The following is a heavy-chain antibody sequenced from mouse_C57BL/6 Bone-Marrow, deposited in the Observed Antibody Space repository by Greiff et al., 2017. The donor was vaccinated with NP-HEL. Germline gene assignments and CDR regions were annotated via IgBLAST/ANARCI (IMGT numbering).Heavy chain of an antibody. V-gene: IGHV1-59*01. D-gene: IGHD2-1*01. CDR3: AYYGNSYYAMDY. J-gene: IGHJ4*01. CDR1: GYTFTSYW. CDR2: IDPSDSYT. Sequence: QVQLQQPGAELVRPGTSVKLSCKASGYTFTSYWMHWVKQRPGQGLEWIGVIDPSDSYTNYNQKFKGKATLTVDTSSSTAYMQLSSLTSEDSAVYYCAYYGNSYYAMDYWGQGTSVTVSS.